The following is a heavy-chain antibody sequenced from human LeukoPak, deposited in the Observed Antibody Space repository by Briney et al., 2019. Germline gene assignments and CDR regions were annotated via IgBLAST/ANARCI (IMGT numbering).Heavy chain of an antibody. CDR1: GYTLTCYY. D-gene: IGHD3-10*01. CDR3: ARGRRELWFGELLALIN. Sequence: ASVKVSCNAAGYTLTCYYLHWVRQAHGPGIEWKGWVKPNSGGTNYAQKFPGRDTMTRDTSISTAYTELSRLSSDGTAVYYWARGRRELWFGELLALINWGQGTLVTVSS. V-gene: IGHV1-2*02. CDR2: VKPNSGGT. J-gene: IGHJ4*02.